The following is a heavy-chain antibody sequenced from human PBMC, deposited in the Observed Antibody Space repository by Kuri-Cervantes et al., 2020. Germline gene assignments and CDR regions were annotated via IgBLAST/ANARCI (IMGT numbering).Heavy chain of an antibody. CDR1: GGSFSDYY. V-gene: IGHV4-34*01. CDR3: ATRGRGEARYCSSTSCYEGWFDP. J-gene: IGHJ5*02. CDR2: INHSGST. D-gene: IGHD2-2*01. Sequence: SQTLSLTCAVYGGSFSDYYWSWIRQPPGKGLEWIGEINHSGSTNYNPSLKSRVTISVDTSKNQFSLKLSSVTAADTAVYYCATRGRGEARYCSSTSCYEGWFDPWGQGTLVTVSS.